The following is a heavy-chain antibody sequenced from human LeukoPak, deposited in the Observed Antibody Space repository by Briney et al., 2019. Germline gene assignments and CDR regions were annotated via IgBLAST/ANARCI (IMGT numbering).Heavy chain of an antibody. D-gene: IGHD5-18*01. Sequence: GGSLRLSCAASGFAVSSNYMSWVRQAPGKGLEWVSVIYSGGSTYYADSVKGRFTISRDNSKNTLYLQMNSLRAEDTAVYYCARVTAMALDYWGQGTLVTVSS. J-gene: IGHJ4*02. V-gene: IGHV3-53*01. CDR3: ARVTAMALDY. CDR1: GFAVSSNY. CDR2: IYSGGST.